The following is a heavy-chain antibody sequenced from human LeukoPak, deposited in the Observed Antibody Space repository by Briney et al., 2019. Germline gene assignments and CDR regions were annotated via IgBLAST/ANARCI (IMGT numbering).Heavy chain of an antibody. CDR1: GFTFSSYE. CDR3: ARDSGYCSGGTCNHFDY. CDR2: ISSRDTST. D-gene: IGHD2-15*01. Sequence: GGSLRLSCAASGFTFSSYEMNWVRQAPGKGLEWVSYISSRDTSTSYADSVKGRFTISRDNAKNSLYLQMNSLRAEDTAVYYCARDSGYCSGGTCNHFDYWGQGTLGTVSA. V-gene: IGHV3-48*03. J-gene: IGHJ4*02.